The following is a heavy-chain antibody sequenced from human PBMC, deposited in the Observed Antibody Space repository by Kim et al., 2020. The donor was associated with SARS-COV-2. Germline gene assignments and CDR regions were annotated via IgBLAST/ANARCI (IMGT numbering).Heavy chain of an antibody. D-gene: IGHD5-12*01. V-gene: IGHV4-34*01. CDR3: ARGRGYSGYDCDY. CDR2: INHSGST. J-gene: IGHJ4*02. CDR1: GGSFSGYY. Sequence: SETLSLTCAVYGGSFSGYYWSWIRQPPGKGLEWIGEINHSGSTNYNPSLKSRVTISVDTSKNQFSLKLSSVTAADTAVYYCARGRGYSGYDCDYWGQGTL.